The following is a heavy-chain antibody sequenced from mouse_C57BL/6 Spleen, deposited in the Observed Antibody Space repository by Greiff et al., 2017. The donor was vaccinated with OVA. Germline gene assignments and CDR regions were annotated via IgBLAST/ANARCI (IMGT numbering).Heavy chain of an antibody. CDR1: GYTFTSYW. CDR3: AREPRGYFDV. Sequence: VQLQQPGAELVRPGSSVKLSCKASGYTFTSYWMDWVKQRPGQGLEWIGNIYPSDSETHYNQKFKDKATLTVDKSSSTAYMQLSSLTSEDSAVYYCAREPRGYFDVWGTGTTVTVSS. J-gene: IGHJ1*03. CDR2: IYPSDSET. V-gene: IGHV1-61*01.